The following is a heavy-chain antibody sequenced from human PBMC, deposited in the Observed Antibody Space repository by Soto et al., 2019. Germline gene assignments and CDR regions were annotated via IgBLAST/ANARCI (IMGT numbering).Heavy chain of an antibody. CDR2: ISSSGNTI. CDR3: ARVVVRGVRATLYYFDQ. D-gene: IGHD3-10*01. V-gene: IGHV3-11*01. CDR1: EFTFSDHY. J-gene: IGHJ4*02. Sequence: GGSLRLSCAASEFTFSDHYMSWIRQAPGKGLEWVSYISSSGNTIYYADSVKGRFTISRDNAKNSLYLQINSLRAEDTAVYYCARVVVRGVRATLYYFDQWGQGTLVTVSS.